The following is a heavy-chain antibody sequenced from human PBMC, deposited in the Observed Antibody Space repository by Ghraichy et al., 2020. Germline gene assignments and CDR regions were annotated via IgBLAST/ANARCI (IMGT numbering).Heavy chain of an antibody. D-gene: IGHD4-17*01. CDR1: GGSISSDY. CDR2: IYYSGST. Sequence: ETLSLTCTVSGGSISSDYWSWIRQPPGKGLEWIGYIYYSGSTNYNPSLKSRVTISVDTSKNQFSLKLSSVTAADTAVYYCVRDWGRTTVTWGQGTLVTVSS. CDR3: VRDWGRTTVT. V-gene: IGHV4-59*01. J-gene: IGHJ4*02.